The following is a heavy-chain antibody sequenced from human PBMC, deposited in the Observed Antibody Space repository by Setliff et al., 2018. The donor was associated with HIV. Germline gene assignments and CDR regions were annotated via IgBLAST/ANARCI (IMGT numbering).Heavy chain of an antibody. CDR3: AREGGPTADEEWYYFDQ. V-gene: IGHV1-18*01. CDR2: ISAYNGNT. D-gene: IGHD2-2*01. CDR1: GYTFSSYG. J-gene: IGHJ4*02. Sequence: AASVKVSCKASGYTFSSYGISWVRQAPGQGLEWMGWISAYNGNTNYAQKLQGRVTMTTDTSTTTAYMEMRRLTFDDTAVYFCAREGGPTADEEWYYFDQGGQGTLVTLSS.